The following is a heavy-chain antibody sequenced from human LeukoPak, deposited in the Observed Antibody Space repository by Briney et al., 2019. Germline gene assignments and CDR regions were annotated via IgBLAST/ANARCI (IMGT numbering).Heavy chain of an antibody. D-gene: IGHD6-13*01. CDR2: IYPGDSDT. V-gene: IGHV5-51*01. Sequence: GESLKISCKGSGYSFTSYWIGWVRQMPGKGLECMGIIYPGDSDTRYSPSFQGQVTISADKSISTAYLQWSSLKASDTAMYYCARAVFDGLAAAVNNWFDPWGQGTLVTVSS. CDR3: ARAVFDGLAAAVNNWFDP. CDR1: GYSFTSYW. J-gene: IGHJ5*02.